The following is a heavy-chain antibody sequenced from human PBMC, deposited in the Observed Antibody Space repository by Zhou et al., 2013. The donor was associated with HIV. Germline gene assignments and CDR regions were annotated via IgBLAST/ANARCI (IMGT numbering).Heavy chain of an antibody. Sequence: QVQLVQSGAEVKKPGSSVKVSCKASGGTFSSYAISWVRQAPGQGLEWMGWISTYNDNRNYAQKLQGRVTMTKDTSTSTAYMELRSLRYDDTAVYYCARNGGSFIISDYYYYMDVWGKGTTVTVSS. CDR3: ARNGGSFIISDYYYYMDV. J-gene: IGHJ6*03. CDR2: ISTYNDNR. V-gene: IGHV1-18*01. CDR1: GGTFSSYA. D-gene: IGHD1-26*01.